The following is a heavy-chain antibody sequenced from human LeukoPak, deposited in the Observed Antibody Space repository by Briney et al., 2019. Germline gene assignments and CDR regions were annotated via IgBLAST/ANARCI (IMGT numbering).Heavy chain of an antibody. J-gene: IGHJ4*02. Sequence: ETLSLTCTVSGGSISSYYWSWIRQPPGKGLEWIGYIYYSGSTNYNPSLKSRVTISVDTSKNQFSLKLSSVTAADTAVYHCARHEIGTTELDYWGQGTLVTVSS. V-gene: IGHV4-59*08. CDR3: ARHEIGTTELDY. D-gene: IGHD2-2*01. CDR1: GGSISSYY. CDR2: IYYSGST.